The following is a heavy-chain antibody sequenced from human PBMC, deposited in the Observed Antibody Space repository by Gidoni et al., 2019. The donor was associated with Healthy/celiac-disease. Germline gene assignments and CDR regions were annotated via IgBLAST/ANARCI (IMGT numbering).Heavy chain of an antibody. CDR1: GFTVSSNY. J-gene: IGHJ3*02. V-gene: IGHV3-53*01. CDR2: IYSGGST. D-gene: IGHD5-12*01. Sequence: EVQLVESGGGLIQPGGSLSLSCAASGFTVSSNYMSWVRQAPGKGLEWVSVIYSGGSTYYADSVKGRFTISRDNSKNTLYLQMNSLRAEDTAVYYCARADIEDAFDIWGQGTMVTVSS. CDR3: ARADIEDAFDI.